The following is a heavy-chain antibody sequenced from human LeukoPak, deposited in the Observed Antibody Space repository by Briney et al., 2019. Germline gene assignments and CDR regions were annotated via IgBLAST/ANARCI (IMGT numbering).Heavy chain of an antibody. CDR1: GYSFTSYW. D-gene: IGHD3-22*01. Sequence: KPGESLKISCKGSGYSFTSYWIGWVRQMPGKGLEWMGIIYPGDSDTRYSPSFQGQVTISADKSISTAYLQWSSLKASDTAMYYCARHIVSSTYYSGTHYYNMDVWGQGTTVTVSS. CDR2: IYPGDSDT. CDR3: ARHIVSSTYYSGTHYYNMDV. J-gene: IGHJ6*02. V-gene: IGHV5-51*01.